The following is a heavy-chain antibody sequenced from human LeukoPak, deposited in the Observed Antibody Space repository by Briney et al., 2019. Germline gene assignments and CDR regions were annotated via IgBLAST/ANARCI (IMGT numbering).Heavy chain of an antibody. Sequence: SETLSLTCAVSGGSISSGSYSWSWIRQPPGKGLEWIGYIYHSGSTYYNPSLKSRVTISVDRSKNQFSLKLSSVTAADTAVYYCARERITMVRGVTDNWFDPWGQGTLVTVSS. CDR3: ARERITMVRGVTDNWFDP. CDR1: GGSISSGSYS. V-gene: IGHV4-30-2*01. CDR2: IYHSGST. D-gene: IGHD3-10*01. J-gene: IGHJ5*02.